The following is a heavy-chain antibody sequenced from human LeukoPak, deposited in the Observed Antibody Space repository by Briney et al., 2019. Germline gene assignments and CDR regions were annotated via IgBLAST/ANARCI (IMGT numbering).Heavy chain of an antibody. J-gene: IGHJ4*02. CDR2: LHYRGNT. V-gene: IGHV4-59*11. CDR1: GDSITSHY. Sequence: SETLSLTCTVSGDSITSHYWSWIRQPPGKGLEWIGYLHYRGNTNHNSSLKSRMTISLDTSRNQFSLRLSSVTAAGTAIYFCARESSTSQTNLFDSWGQGTLVTVSS. CDR3: ARESSTSQTNLFDS. D-gene: IGHD6-6*01.